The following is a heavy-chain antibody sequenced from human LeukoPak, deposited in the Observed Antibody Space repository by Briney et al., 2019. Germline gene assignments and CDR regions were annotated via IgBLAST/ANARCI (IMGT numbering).Heavy chain of an antibody. J-gene: IGHJ4*02. Sequence: SETLSLTCAVYGGSFSGYYWSWIRQPPGKGLEWIGEINHNGSTNYNPSLKSRVTISVDTSKNQFSLKLSSVTAADTAVYYCARISSYGYLGFDYWGQGTLVTVSS. CDR1: GGSFSGYY. CDR3: ARISSYGYLGFDY. D-gene: IGHD5-18*01. CDR2: INHNGST. V-gene: IGHV4-34*01.